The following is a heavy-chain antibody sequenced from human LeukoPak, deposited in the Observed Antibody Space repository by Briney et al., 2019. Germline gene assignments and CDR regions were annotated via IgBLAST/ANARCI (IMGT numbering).Heavy chain of an antibody. D-gene: IGHD4-23*01. Sequence: SQTLSLTCTVSGGSISSGDYYWSWIRQPPGTGLEWIGYIYYSGSTYYNPSLKSRVTISVDTSKNQFSLKLSSVTAADTAVYYCARVGAPHGGCDYWGQGTLVTVSS. V-gene: IGHV4-30-4*08. CDR1: GGSISSGDYY. J-gene: IGHJ4*02. CDR2: IYYSGST. CDR3: ARVGAPHGGCDY.